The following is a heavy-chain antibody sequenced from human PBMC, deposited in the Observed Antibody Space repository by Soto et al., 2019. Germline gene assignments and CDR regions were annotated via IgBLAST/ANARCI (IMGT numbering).Heavy chain of an antibody. CDR1: GFTFDDFA. Sequence: EAQLVESGGGLVQPGRSLRLSCAASGFTFDDFAMHWVRQAPGKGLEWVSVISWNSENIGYADSVRGRFTISRDNAKNSVYLQMDSLRPEDTALYYCAREGHDTLYAEYLQHWGQGTVVTVSS. D-gene: IGHD2-8*01. CDR3: AREGHDTLYAEYLQH. V-gene: IGHV3-9*01. CDR2: ISWNSENI. J-gene: IGHJ1*01.